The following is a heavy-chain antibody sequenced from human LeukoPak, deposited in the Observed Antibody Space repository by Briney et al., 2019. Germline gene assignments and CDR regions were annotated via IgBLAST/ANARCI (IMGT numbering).Heavy chain of an antibody. J-gene: IGHJ4*02. CDR2: IRYDGSNK. D-gene: IGHD3-9*01. V-gene: IGHV3-30*02. Sequence: PGGSLRLSCAASGFTFSSYGMHWVRQAPGEGLEWVAFIRYDGSNKYYADSVKGRFTISRDNSKNTLYLQMNSLRAEDTAVYYCAKGPVLRYFDWLFEYFDYWGQGTLVTVSS. CDR1: GFTFSSYG. CDR3: AKGPVLRYFDWLFEYFDY.